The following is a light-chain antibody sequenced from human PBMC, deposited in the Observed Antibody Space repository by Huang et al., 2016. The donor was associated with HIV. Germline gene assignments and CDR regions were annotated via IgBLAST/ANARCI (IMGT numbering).Light chain of an antibody. Sequence: AIQMTQSPSSLSAFVGDRVTITCRASQGIRNDLGWFQQKPGQAPKLLSYGASHLQSGVPSRFSGSGSGTDFTLTIASLQPEDFATYYCLQDNSYPYTFGQGTNLEIK. CDR1: QGIRND. J-gene: IGKJ2*01. CDR3: LQDNSYPYT. CDR2: GAS. V-gene: IGKV1-6*01.